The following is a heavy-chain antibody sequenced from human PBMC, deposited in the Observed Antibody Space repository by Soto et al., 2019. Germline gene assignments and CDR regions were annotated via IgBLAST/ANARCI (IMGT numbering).Heavy chain of an antibody. V-gene: IGHV5-51*01. J-gene: IGHJ6*02. Sequence: PGESLKISCKGSGYSFTSYWIGWVRQMPGKGLEWMGIIYPGDSDTRYSPSFQGQVTISADKSISTAYLQWSSLKASDTAMYYCARQSTGGLYYYYYYGMDVWGPGTTVTVSS. D-gene: IGHD3-10*01. CDR2: IYPGDSDT. CDR3: ARQSTGGLYYYYYYGMDV. CDR1: GYSFTSYW.